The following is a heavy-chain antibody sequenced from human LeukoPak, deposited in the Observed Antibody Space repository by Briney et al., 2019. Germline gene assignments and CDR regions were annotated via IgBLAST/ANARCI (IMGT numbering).Heavy chain of an antibody. V-gene: IGHV3-21*01. CDR3: ARVAFGLYVMDV. D-gene: IGHD3/OR15-3a*01. J-gene: IGHJ6*02. Sequence: PGGSPRLSCAASGFIFSTYSMNWVRQAPGKGLEWVSSISSDSAYIYYADSLKGRFTISRDNAKTSLYLQMSSLRAEDTAVYYCARVAFGLYVMDVWGQGTTVTVS. CDR2: ISSDSAYI. CDR1: GFIFSTYS.